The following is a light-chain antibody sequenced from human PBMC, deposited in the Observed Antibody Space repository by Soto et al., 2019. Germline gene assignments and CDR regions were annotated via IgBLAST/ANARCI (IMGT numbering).Light chain of an antibody. CDR2: DAF. J-gene: IGKJ5*01. CDR3: QQRHNWPIT. CDR1: ETIRNL. Sequence: EIVFTQSPATLSLSPWERATLSFRASETIRNLLAWYQQRPGQAPRLLIYDAFSRAPGIPARFSGGGSGTDFTLTISSLEPEDFGVYYCQQRHNWPITFGQGTRLEIK. V-gene: IGKV3-11*01.